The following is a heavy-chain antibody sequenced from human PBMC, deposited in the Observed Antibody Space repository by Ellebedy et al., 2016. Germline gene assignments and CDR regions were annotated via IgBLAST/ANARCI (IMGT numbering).Heavy chain of an antibody. V-gene: IGHV1-18*01. D-gene: IGHD2-15*01. J-gene: IGHJ5*01. Sequence: ASVKVSCKASGYTFTSYGISWVRQAPGQGLEWMGWISVYSGDTNYAQKLQGRLTLTTDSSTSTAYMELRSLRSDDTAVFYCARYRGGSYDSWGQGTLVTVSS. CDR3: ARYRGGSYDS. CDR2: ISVYSGDT. CDR1: GYTFTSYG.